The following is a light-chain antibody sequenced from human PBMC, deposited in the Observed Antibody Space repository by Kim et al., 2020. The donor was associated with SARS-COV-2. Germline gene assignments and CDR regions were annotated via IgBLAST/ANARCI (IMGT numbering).Light chain of an antibody. CDR3: QQYGSSPQT. CDR1: QSVSSSY. J-gene: IGKJ1*01. CDR2: DAS. V-gene: IGKV3-20*01. Sequence: PGERDTVACRARQSVSSSYLAWYQQKPGQAPRRRIYDASTRATGIPDRFSGSGSAKDFTLTISRLEPEDFAVYYCQQYGSSPQTFGQGTKVDIK.